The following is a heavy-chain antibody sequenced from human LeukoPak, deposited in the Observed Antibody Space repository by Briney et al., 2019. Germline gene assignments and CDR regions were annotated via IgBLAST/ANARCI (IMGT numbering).Heavy chain of an antibody. V-gene: IGHV4-39*01. J-gene: IGHJ4*02. CDR1: SGSSSSSSYY. CDR2: IYYSGGT. Sequence: SETLSLTCTVSSGSSSSSSYYWGWIRQPPGQGLEWIGSIYYSGGTYYNPSLKSRVTIFVDTSKNQFSLKLSCVTAADTAVYYCARHRYNGYVYSFDNWGQGTLVSVCS. D-gene: IGHD3-16*01. CDR3: ARHRYNGYVYSFDN.